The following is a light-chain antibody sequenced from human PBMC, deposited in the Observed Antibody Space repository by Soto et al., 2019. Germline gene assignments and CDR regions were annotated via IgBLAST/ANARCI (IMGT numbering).Light chain of an antibody. CDR3: RSYSSSSTLMI. CDR1: TSDIGAYNY. CDR2: DVS. J-gene: IGLJ2*01. Sequence: QSVLAQAASVSGSPGQSITISCTGTTSDIGAYNYVSWYQHHPGKAPKVMIYDVSNRPSGVSIRFSGSKSGTTASLTISGLRAEDEADYYCRSYSSSSTLMIFGGGTKLTVL. V-gene: IGLV2-14*03.